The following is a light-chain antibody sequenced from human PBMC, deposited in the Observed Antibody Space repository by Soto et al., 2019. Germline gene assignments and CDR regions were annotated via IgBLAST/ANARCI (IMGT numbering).Light chain of an antibody. CDR2: AAS. V-gene: IGKV1-27*01. J-gene: IGKJ4*01. CDR3: QKYSSGPT. CDR1: QAISNS. Sequence: DIQMTQSPSSLSASVGDRVTISCRASQAISNSLAWYQQKPGSLPNLLIYAASTLQSELPSRFSGSGSGTDFTLTISSLQPEDGATYFCQKYSSGPTFGGGTKVEIK.